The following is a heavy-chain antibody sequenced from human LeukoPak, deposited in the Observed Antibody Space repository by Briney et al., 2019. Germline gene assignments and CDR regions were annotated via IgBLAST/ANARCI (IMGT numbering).Heavy chain of an antibody. D-gene: IGHD4-17*01. J-gene: IGHJ4*02. Sequence: GGSLRLSCAASGFTFSSYAMSWIRQAPGKGLEWVSAISGSGGSTYYADSVKGRFTISRDNSKNTLYLQMNSLRAEDTAVYYCAKDYDYGDYVDYWGQGTLVTVSS. V-gene: IGHV3-23*01. CDR1: GFTFSSYA. CDR2: ISGSGGST. CDR3: AKDYDYGDYVDY.